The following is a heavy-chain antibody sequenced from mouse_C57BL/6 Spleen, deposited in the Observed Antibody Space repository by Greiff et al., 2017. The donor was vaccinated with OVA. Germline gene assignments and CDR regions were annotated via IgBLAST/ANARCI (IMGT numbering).Heavy chain of an antibody. Sequence: VKLQESGAELARPGASVKLSCKASGYTFTSYGISWVKQRTGQGLEWIGEIYPRSGNTYYNEKFKGKATLTADKSSSTAYMELRSLTSEDSAVYFCAKEATLIYYYGSSYGYFDVWGTGTTVTVSS. V-gene: IGHV1-81*01. D-gene: IGHD1-1*01. CDR2: IYPRSGNT. CDR1: GYTFTSYG. J-gene: IGHJ1*03. CDR3: AKEATLIYYYGSSYGYFDV.